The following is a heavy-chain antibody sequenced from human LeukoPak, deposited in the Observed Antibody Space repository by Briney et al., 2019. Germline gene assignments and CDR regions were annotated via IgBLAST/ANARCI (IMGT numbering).Heavy chain of an antibody. Sequence: GGSLRLSCAASGFTFSSFAMIWVRQPPGKGLEWVSSIFPTSREIHYADSVRGRFTISRDNSKSTLSLQMDSLRAEDTAIYYCATYRQVMLPFESWGQGTLVTVSS. CDR3: ATYRQVMLPFES. V-gene: IGHV3-23*01. CDR1: GFTFSSFA. J-gene: IGHJ4*02. D-gene: IGHD5-18*01. CDR2: IFPTSREI.